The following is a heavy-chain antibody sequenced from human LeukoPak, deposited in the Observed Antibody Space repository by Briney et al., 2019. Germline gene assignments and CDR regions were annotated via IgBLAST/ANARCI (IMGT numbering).Heavy chain of an antibody. CDR1: GFTFNSYA. J-gene: IGHJ4*02. D-gene: IGHD2-21*02. CDR2: ISYDGSNK. Sequence: GSLRLSCAASGFTFNSYAMHWVRQAPGKGLEWVAVISYDGSNKYYADSVKGRFTISRDNSKNTLYLQMNSLRAEDTAVYYCARGPPELYCGGDCSHYFDYWGQGTLVTVSS. CDR3: ARGPPELYCGGDCSHYFDY. V-gene: IGHV3-30-3*01.